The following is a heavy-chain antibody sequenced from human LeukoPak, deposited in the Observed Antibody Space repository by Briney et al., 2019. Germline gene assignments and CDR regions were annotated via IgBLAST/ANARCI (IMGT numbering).Heavy chain of an antibody. J-gene: IGHJ4*02. V-gene: IGHV1-69*05. D-gene: IGHD4-17*01. CDR3: ARENTVTPYYFGY. CDR1: GGTFSSYA. CDR2: IIPIFGTA. Sequence: SVKVPCKASGGTFSSYAISWVRQAPGQGLEWMGRIIPIFGTANYAQKFQGRVTITTDESTSTAYMELSSLRSEDTAVYYCARENTVTPYYFGYWGQGTLVTVSS.